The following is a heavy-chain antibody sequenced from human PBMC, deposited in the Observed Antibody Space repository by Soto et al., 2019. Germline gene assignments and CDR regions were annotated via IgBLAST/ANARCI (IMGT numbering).Heavy chain of an antibody. CDR1: GYTFTDYY. V-gene: IGHV1-2*02. Sequence: ASVKVSCKASGYTFTDYYLHWVRQAPGQGLEWMGWMNPGSGGTDYAQKFQGRVTMTRDTSITTAYMELSTLSSDDTAMYYCTRASTVAGGSSKSLPIERNNHYYHSNPTRYEGSDYYDSSGYYVQWGQGTLVTVSS. J-gene: IGHJ1*01. CDR3: TRASTVAGGSSKSLPIERNNHYYHSNPTRYEGSDYYDSSGYYVQ. CDR2: MNPGSGGT. D-gene: IGHD3-22*01.